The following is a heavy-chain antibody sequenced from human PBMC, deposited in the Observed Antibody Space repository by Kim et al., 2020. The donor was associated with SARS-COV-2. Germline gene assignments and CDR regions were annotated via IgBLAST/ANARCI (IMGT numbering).Heavy chain of an antibody. CDR1: GFTFSSYG. J-gene: IGHJ4*02. D-gene: IGHD1-26*01. CDR2: ISYDGSNK. V-gene: IGHV3-30*18. CDR3: AKGSRVGATTG. Sequence: GGSLILSCAASGFTFSSYGMHWVRQAPGKGLEWVAVISYDGSNKYYADSVKGRFTISRDNSKNTLYLQMNSLRAEDTAVYYCAKGSRVGATTGWGQGTLVTVSS.